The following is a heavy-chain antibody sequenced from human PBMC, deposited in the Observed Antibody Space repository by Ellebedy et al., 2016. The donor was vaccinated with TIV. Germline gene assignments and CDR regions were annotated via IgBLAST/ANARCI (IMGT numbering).Heavy chain of an antibody. D-gene: IGHD4-23*01. CDR1: ASSISSGYY. Sequence: MPSETLSLTCSLSASSISSGYYWGWIRQPPGRGLEWIGSHSGRPYYSPSLKSRVTISVHTSKNQLSLRLSSATAADTAVYYCARDGAGRWDYWGPGTLVTVSS. J-gene: IGHJ4*02. V-gene: IGHV4-38-2*02. CDR3: ARDGAGRWDY. CDR2: HSGRP.